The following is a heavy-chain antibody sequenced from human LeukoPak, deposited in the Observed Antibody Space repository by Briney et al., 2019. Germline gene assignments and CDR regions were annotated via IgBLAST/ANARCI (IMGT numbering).Heavy chain of an antibody. CDR1: GYTFTSYG. J-gene: IGHJ6*02. Sequence: GASVKVSCKASGYTFTSYGISWVGQAPGQGLEWMGGIIPIFGTANYAQEFQGRVTITADESTSTAYMELSSLRSEDTAVYYCARDKYYGSGSYRYYYGMDVWGQGTTVTVSS. V-gene: IGHV1-69*13. D-gene: IGHD3-10*01. CDR3: ARDKYYGSGSYRYYYGMDV. CDR2: IIPIFGTA.